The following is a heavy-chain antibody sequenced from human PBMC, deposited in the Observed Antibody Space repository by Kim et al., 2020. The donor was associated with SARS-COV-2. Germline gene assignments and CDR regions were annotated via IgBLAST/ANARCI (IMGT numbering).Heavy chain of an antibody. CDR2: IHYSGNT. J-gene: IGHJ6*02. CDR1: GGSISGGSYF. V-gene: IGHV4-31*03. D-gene: IGHD2-8*01. Sequence: SETLSLTCTVSGGSISGGSYFWSWVRQLPGKGLECIGFIHYSGNTYYNPSLKSRVTISVDTSKNQFSLKLSSVTAADTAVYYCATDHRPHCTRGVCSSYHYYGVDVWGQGTTVTVSS. CDR3: ATDHRPHCTRGVCSSYHYYGVDV.